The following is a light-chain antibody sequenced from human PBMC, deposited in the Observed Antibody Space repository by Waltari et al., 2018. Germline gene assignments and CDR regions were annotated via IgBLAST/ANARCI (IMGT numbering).Light chain of an antibody. CDR2: DAS. J-gene: IGKJ5*01. V-gene: IGKV3-15*01. Sequence: EVVMTQSPANLSVFPGESATLSCRVSQTVSSNLAGYQQRPGQAPRLLIFDASTRAPSVPARFSGSGSGTEFTLTIRSLQSEDSAVYYCQQYNRWPPITFGQGTRLEIK. CDR3: QQYNRWPPIT. CDR1: QTVSSN.